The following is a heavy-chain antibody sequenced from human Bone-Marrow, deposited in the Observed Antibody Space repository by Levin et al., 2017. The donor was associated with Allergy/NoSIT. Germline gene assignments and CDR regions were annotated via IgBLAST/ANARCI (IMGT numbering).Heavy chain of an antibody. J-gene: IGHJ3*01. Sequence: GGSLRLSCSATGFDFSRYGMHWVRQAPGKGLEWLTLITSDGDNTYYLDSVKGPFTISSDHSRNTLYLDMNTLTEKDTAVYYCAKDARGRAFFGDLDFWGQG. V-gene: IGHV3-30*18. CDR1: GFDFSRYG. CDR3: AKDARGRAFFGDLDF. D-gene: IGHD3-16*01. CDR2: ITSDGDNT.